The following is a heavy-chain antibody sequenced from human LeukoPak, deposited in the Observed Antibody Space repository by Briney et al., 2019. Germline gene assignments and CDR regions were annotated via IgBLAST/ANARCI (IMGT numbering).Heavy chain of an antibody. CDR1: GFTFSSYA. CDR2: ISGSGGST. V-gene: IGHV3-23*01. D-gene: IGHD3-22*01. J-gene: IGHJ3*02. CDR3: ALLPQIVVVITTPDAFDI. Sequence: GGSLRLSCAASGFTFSSYAMSWVRQAPGKGLEWVSAISGSGGSTYYADSVKGRFTISRDNSKNTLYLQMNSLRAEDTAVYYCALLPQIVVVITTPDAFDIWGQGTMVTVSS.